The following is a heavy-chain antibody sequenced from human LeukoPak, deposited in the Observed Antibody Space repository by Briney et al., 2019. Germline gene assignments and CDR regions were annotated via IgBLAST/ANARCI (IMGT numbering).Heavy chain of an antibody. V-gene: IGHV3-23*01. CDR1: GFTFSSYA. D-gene: IGHD3-22*01. J-gene: IGHJ4*02. Sequence: RSGGSLRLSCAASGFTFSSYAMSWVRQAPGKGLEWVSAISGSGGSTYYADSVKGRFTISRDNSKNTLYLQMNSLRAEDTAVYYCANPVTLVGGYSDFWGQGTLVTVSS. CDR3: ANPVTLVGGYSDF. CDR2: ISGSGGST.